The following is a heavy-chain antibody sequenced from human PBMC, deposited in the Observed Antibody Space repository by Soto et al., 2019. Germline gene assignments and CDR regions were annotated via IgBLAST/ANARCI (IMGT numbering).Heavy chain of an antibody. V-gene: IGHV1-69*01. D-gene: IGHD6-13*01. CDR2: IITAFGPA. CDR1: GGILNNYA. J-gene: IGHJ4*02. CDR3: AAGGSWARLDN. Sequence: QVQLVPSGAEVKKPGSSLKVSCTASGGILNNYAISWLRQAPGQGLEWMGGIITAFGPAIYAQKFQGRVSITADESTPTAHMALSSLRSEDTAVYYCAAGGSWARLDNWGQGTLVTVSS.